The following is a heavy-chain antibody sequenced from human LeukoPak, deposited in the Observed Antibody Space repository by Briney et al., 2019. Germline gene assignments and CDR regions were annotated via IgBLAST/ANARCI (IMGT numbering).Heavy chain of an antibody. CDR3: ARDRSHYYDSSGPIDY. J-gene: IGHJ4*02. Sequence: SETLSLTCTVSGGSISSYYWSWIRQPADKGLEWIGRIYSSGSTNYNPSLKSRVTMSVDTSKNQFSLKLSSVTAADTAVYYCARDRSHYYDSSGPIDYWGQGTLVTASS. V-gene: IGHV4-4*07. CDR2: IYSSGST. D-gene: IGHD3-22*01. CDR1: GGSISSYY.